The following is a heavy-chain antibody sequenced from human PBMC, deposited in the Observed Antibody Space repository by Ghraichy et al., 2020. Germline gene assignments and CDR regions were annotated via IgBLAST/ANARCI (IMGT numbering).Heavy chain of an antibody. D-gene: IGHD5-18*01. CDR2: IKQDGSEK. Sequence: GESLNISCAASGFTFSSYWMSWVRQAPGKGLEWVANIKQDGSEKYYVDSVKGRFTISRDNAKNSLYLQMNSLRAEDTAVYYCARARPRGYRELYSYYYGMDVWGQGTTVTVSS. CDR1: GFTFSSYW. V-gene: IGHV3-7*01. CDR3: ARARPRGYRELYSYYYGMDV. J-gene: IGHJ6*02.